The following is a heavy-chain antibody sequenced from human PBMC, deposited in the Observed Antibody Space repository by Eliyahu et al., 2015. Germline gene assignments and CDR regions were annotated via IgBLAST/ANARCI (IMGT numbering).Heavy chain of an antibody. D-gene: IGHD3-16*01. J-gene: IGHJ4*02. CDR2: IYHSGST. Sequence: QVQLQESGPGLVKPSETLSLXCTVSGYSISSGXYWGWIRQPPGKGLEXXGSIYHSGSTYYNPSLKSRVTISVDTSKNQFSLKLSSVTAADTAVYYCARVAFVGFWGYWGQGTLVTVSS. V-gene: IGHV4-38-2*02. CDR1: GYSISSGXY. CDR3: ARVAFVGFWGY.